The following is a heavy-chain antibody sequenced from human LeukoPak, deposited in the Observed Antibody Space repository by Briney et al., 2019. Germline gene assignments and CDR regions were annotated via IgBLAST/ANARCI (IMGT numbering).Heavy chain of an antibody. D-gene: IGHD1-26*01. CDR3: ARRSGTYHAFDI. V-gene: IGHV4-39*01. Sequence: PSETLSLTCTVSGGSISSSGYYWGWIRQPPGKGLEWIGSFYYTGSTFYSPSLKSRVTISVDTSKNQFSLKLSSVTAADTAVYYCARRSGTYHAFDIWGQETMVTVSS. CDR1: GGSISSSGYY. CDR2: FYYTGST. J-gene: IGHJ3*02.